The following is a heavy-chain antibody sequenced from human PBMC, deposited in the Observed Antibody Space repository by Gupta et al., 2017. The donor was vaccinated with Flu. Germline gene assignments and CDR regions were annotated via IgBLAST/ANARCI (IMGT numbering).Heavy chain of an antibody. Sequence: EVQLVESGGGLVQPGGSLRLSCAASGFTFSSYEMNWVRQAPGKGLEWVSYISSSGSTIYYADSVKGRFTISRDNAKNSLYLQMNSLRAEDTAVYYCARDSGSYYELGYWGQGTLVTVSS. V-gene: IGHV3-48*03. CDR3: ARDSGSYYELGY. D-gene: IGHD1-26*01. CDR1: GFTFSSYE. J-gene: IGHJ4*02. CDR2: ISSSGSTI.